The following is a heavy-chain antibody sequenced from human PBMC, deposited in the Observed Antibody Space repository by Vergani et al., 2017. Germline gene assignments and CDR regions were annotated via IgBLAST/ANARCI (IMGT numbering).Heavy chain of an antibody. CDR2: INNSGST. D-gene: IGHD6-19*01. V-gene: IGHV4-34*01. CDR1: GGSFSGYY. J-gene: IGHJ4*02. Sequence: QVQLQQWGAGLLKPSETLSLTCAVYGGSFSGYYWSWIRQPPGKGLEWIGEINNSGSTNYNPSLKSRVTISVDTSKNQFSLKLSSVTAADTAVYYCARKKSYSSGSFDYWGQGTLVTVSS. CDR3: ARKKSYSSGSFDY.